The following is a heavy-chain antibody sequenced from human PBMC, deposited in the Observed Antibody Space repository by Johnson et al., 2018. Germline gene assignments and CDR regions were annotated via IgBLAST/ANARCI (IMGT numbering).Heavy chain of an antibody. V-gene: IGHV3-66*02. D-gene: IGHD2-2*03. CDR1: GFTVSSND. CDR3: AKDLDRGFYYMDV. Sequence: EQLVQSGGGLVQPGGSLRLSWAASGFTVSSNDMSWVRQDPRKGLEWVSVSYTAGTTYYADSVKGRFTISRDNSKNTRYLQMTSLRAEDTAVYYCAKDLDRGFYYMDVWVKGTTVTVSS. CDR2: SYTAGTT. J-gene: IGHJ6*03.